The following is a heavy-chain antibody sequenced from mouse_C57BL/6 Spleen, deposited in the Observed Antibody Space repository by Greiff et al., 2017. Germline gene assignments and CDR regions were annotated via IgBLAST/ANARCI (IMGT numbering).Heavy chain of an antibody. CDR1: GYTFTSYW. CDR2: IHPNSGST. D-gene: IGHD2-1*01. V-gene: IGHV1-64*01. J-gene: IGHJ4*01. Sequence: QVQLQQPGAELVKPGASVKLSCKASGYTFTSYWMHWVKQRPGQGLEWIGMIHPNSGSTNYNEKFKSKATLTVDKSSSTAYMHLSSLTSEDSAVYYCASPIYYGNHYYAMDYWGQGTSVTVSS. CDR3: ASPIYYGNHYYAMDY.